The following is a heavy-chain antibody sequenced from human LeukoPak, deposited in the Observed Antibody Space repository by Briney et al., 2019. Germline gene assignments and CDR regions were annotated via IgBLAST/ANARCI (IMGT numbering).Heavy chain of an antibody. CDR3: ARGRPNWGLDY. J-gene: IGHJ4*02. Sequence: GASLDISCQGSGSTFSNYWIGWVRPMPGKGLGWMGIIYPGDSDTIYSPSFQGPVTISADKSISTAYLQWSSLKASDTAMYYCARGRPNWGLDYWGQGTLVSVSS. CDR2: IYPGDSDT. D-gene: IGHD7-27*01. V-gene: IGHV5-51*01. CDR1: GSTFSNYW.